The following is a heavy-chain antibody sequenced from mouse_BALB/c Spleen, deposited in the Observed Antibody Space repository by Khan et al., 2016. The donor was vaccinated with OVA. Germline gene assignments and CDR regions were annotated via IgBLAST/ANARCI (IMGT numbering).Heavy chain of an antibody. CDR1: GYSINSGYA. J-gene: IGHJ2*01. D-gene: IGHD1-1*01. V-gene: IGHV3-2*02. CDR2: ISYSGVT. Sequence: VQLKELGPGLVKPSQSLSLTCTVTGYSINSGYAWNWIRQFPGNKLEWMGYISYSGVTSYTPSLKSRISITRDTSKNQFFLQLTSVTTEDTATYYCARGNYYGYYFDYWGQGTTLTVSS. CDR3: ARGNYYGYYFDY.